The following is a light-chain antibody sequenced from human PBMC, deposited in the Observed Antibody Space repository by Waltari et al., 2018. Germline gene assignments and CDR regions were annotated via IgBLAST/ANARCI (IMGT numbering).Light chain of an antibody. CDR1: QSVSTN. J-gene: IGKJ5*01. Sequence: ETVMTQSPATLSVSPGERATLSCRASQSVSTNLAWYQQKPGQAPRLLIYGASTRATGVPARFSGTGSGTEFTLTIDSLQSEDFAVYYCQQYSNWPAITFGQGTRLEIK. CDR3: QQYSNWPAIT. V-gene: IGKV3-15*01. CDR2: GAS.